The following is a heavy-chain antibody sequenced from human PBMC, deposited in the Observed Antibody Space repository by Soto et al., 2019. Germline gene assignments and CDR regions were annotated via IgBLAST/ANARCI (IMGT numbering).Heavy chain of an antibody. CDR2: IYYTGST. Sequence: SETLSLTCTVSGGSSRSYYWSWIRQPPGKGLEWIGYIYYTGSTNYSPSLKSRVTISIDTSKNQFSLWLSSVTAADTAVYYCARSLDSSGYYYFGLDSWGQGTLVTVS. D-gene: IGHD3-22*01. V-gene: IGHV4-59*08. CDR1: GGSSRSYY. J-gene: IGHJ4*02. CDR3: ARSLDSSGYYYFGLDS.